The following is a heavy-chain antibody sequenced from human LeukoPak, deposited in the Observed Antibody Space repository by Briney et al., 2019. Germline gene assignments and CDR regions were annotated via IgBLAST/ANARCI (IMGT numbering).Heavy chain of an antibody. CDR3: ARDARITIFGSYYFDY. CDR1: GFTVSSNY. V-gene: IGHV3-66*02. D-gene: IGHD3-3*01. J-gene: IGHJ4*02. CDR2: IYSGGST. Sequence: GGSLRLSCAASGFTVSSNYMSWVRQAPGKGLEWVSVIYSGGSTYYADSVKGRFTISRGNSKNTLYLQMNSLRAEDTAVYYCARDARITIFGSYYFDYWGQGTLVTVSS.